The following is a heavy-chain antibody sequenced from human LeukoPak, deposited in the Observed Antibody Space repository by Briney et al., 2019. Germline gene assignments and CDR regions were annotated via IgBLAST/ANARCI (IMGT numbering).Heavy chain of an antibody. CDR1: GFTFSSYA. V-gene: IGHV3-30*04. J-gene: IGHJ4*02. CDR3: ARDGPLSCFDF. CDR2: ISYDGRNK. Sequence: GGSLRLSCAACGFTFSSYAMHWVRQAPGKGLEWVAVISYDGRNKYYADSVKGRFTISRDNSKNTLYLQMNSLRAEDTAVYYCARDGPLSCFDFWGQGTLVTVSS. D-gene: IGHD3-16*02.